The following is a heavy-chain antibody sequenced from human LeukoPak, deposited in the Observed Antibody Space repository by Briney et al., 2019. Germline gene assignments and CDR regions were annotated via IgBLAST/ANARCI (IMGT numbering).Heavy chain of an antibody. CDR3: ARHVGYYGSGSYSLYYFDY. D-gene: IGHD3-10*01. CDR1: GYSFPSYW. V-gene: IGHV5-10-1*01. Sequence: GESLKISCKVSGYSFPSYWITWVRQVPGKGLEWMGRIAPSDSYTNYNPSFEGHVTMSVEKSITTVYLQWSSLKASGTAMYYCARHVGYYGSGSYSLYYFDYWGQGTLVTVSS. CDR2: IAPSDSYT. J-gene: IGHJ4*02.